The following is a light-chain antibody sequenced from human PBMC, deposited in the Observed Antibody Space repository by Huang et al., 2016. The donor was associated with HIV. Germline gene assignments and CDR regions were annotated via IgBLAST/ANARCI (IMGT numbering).Light chain of an antibody. V-gene: IGKV3-15*01. CDR2: AAS. CDR3: QQYNKWPPEYT. Sequence: VMMSQSPAPLAASPGERVTLSCGASQSVNTKLAWYQQKPGQPPRLLIYAASTSATGVPARFAGSGYGTEFTLNIDSQQSDDFAVYYCQQYNKWPPEYTFGQGTRLEIK. J-gene: IGKJ2*01. CDR1: QSVNTK.